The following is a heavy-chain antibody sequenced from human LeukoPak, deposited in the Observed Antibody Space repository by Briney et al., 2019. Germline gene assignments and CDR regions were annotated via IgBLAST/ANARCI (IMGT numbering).Heavy chain of an antibody. CDR2: INHSGST. Sequence: PSETLSLTCAVYGGSFSGYYWSWIRQPPGKGLEWIGEINHSGSTYYNPSLKSRVTISVDTSKNQFSLKLSSVTAADTAVYFCARSDGDGYNSRYWYFDLWGRGTLVTVSS. CDR3: ARSDGDGYNSRYWYFDL. CDR1: GGSFSGYY. J-gene: IGHJ2*01. D-gene: IGHD5-24*01. V-gene: IGHV4-34*01.